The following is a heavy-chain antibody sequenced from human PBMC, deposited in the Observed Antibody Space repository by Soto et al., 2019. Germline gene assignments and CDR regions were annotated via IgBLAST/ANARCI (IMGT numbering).Heavy chain of an antibody. D-gene: IGHD3-10*01. J-gene: IGHJ5*02. V-gene: IGHV1-69*13. CDR1: GGSLSSYA. Sequence: SVRVSCKASGGSLSSYAISWVRQAPGQGLEWMGGIIPIFGTANYAQKFQGRVTITADESTSTAYMELSSLRSADTAVYYCARVVHGPRMVRGVHNWFDPWGQGNLVTVSS. CDR2: IIPIFGTA. CDR3: ARVVHGPRMVRGVHNWFDP.